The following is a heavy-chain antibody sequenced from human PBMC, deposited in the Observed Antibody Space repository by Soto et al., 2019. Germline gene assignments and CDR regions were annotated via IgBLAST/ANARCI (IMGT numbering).Heavy chain of an antibody. J-gene: IGHJ6*02. D-gene: IGHD3-10*01. CDR2: IYSGGST. CDR3: ARGGMRYGGITMVRGGPGVRYHYYGMDV. CDR1: GFTVSSNY. V-gene: IGHV3-53*01. Sequence: GGSLRLSCAASGFTVSSNYMSWVRQAPGKGLEWVSVIYSGGSTYYADSVKGRFTISRDNSKNTLYLQMNSLRAEDTAVYYCARGGMRYGGITMVRGGPGVRYHYYGMDVWGQGTTVTVSS.